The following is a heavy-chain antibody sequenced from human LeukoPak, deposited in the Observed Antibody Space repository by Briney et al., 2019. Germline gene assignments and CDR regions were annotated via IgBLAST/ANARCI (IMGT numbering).Heavy chain of an antibody. CDR2: IYPGDSDT. V-gene: IGHV5-51*01. Sequence: GGSLKISCKSSGYSFTTYWIAWVRQVPGKGLEWMGIIYPGDSDTRYSPSFQGQVTISADESITTAYLQWSSLKASDTAMYYCARRMIGLNGYFDYWGQGTLVTVSS. D-gene: IGHD3-22*01. CDR1: GYSFTTYW. CDR3: ARRMIGLNGYFDY. J-gene: IGHJ4*02.